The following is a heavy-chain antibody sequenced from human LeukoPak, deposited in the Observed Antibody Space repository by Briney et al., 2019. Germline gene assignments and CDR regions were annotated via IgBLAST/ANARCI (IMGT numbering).Heavy chain of an antibody. D-gene: IGHD3-10*01. V-gene: IGHV4-39*01. J-gene: IGHJ4*02. CDR3: ARHYGP. CDR1: GGSISSGGYS. CDR2: IYYSGST. Sequence: SETLPLTCAVSGGSISSGGYSWSWIRQPPGKGLEWIGSIYYSGSTYYNPSLKSRVTISVDTSKNQFSLKLNSVTATDMAVYYCARHYGPWGQGTLVTVSS.